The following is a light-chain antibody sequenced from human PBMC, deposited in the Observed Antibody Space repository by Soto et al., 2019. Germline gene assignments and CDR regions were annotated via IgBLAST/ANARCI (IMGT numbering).Light chain of an antibody. CDR1: SSDVGGYNY. CDR2: EVT. Sequence: TRAVSGTGSAGGARTIFCTESSSDVGGYNYVSWYQQHPGKAPKLMIYEVTKRPSGVPDRFSGSKSGNTASLTVSGLQAEDEADYYCSSYAGSNNLVFGGGTKVTVL. J-gene: IGLJ2*01. CDR3: SSYAGSNNLV. V-gene: IGLV2-8*01.